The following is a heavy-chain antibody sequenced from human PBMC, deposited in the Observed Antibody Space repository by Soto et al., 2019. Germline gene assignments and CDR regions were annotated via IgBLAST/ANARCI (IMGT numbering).Heavy chain of an antibody. CDR2: INWEGDST. V-gene: IGHV3-20*04. Sequence: EVQLVESGGGVVRPGGSLRLSCATSGFKFDDYGMSWVRQAPGKGLEWVSGINWEGDSTGYADSVKGRFTISRDNAKNSLYLEMNSLRVEDTALYYCARGGYYDSSGFNQIEHWGQGTVVTVSS. D-gene: IGHD3-22*01. CDR3: ARGGYYDSSGFNQIEH. CDR1: GFKFDDYG. J-gene: IGHJ4*02.